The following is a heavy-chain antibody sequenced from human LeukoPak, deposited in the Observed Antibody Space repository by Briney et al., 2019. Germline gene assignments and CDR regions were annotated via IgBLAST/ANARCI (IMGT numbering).Heavy chain of an antibody. D-gene: IGHD6-13*01. V-gene: IGHV3-21*01. CDR3: ASSPLYSSSGNPAHFDY. CDR1: GFTFSSYS. CDR2: ISSSSSYI. Sequence: GGSLRLSCAASGFTFSSYSMNWVRQAPGKGLEWVSSISSSSSYIYYADSVKGRFTISRDNAKNSLYLQMNSLRAEDTAVYYFASSPLYSSSGNPAHFDYWGQGTLVTVSS. J-gene: IGHJ4*02.